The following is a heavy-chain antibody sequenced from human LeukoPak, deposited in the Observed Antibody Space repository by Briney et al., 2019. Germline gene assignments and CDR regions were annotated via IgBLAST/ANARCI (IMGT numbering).Heavy chain of an antibody. CDR3: ARVLFDWLHQSDY. V-gene: IGHV1-2*02. CDR2: INPNSGGT. J-gene: IGHJ4*02. D-gene: IGHD3-9*01. CDR1: GYTFTGYY. Sequence: VASVKVSCKASGYTFTGYYMHWVRQAPGQGLEWMGWINPNSGGTNYAQKFQGRVTMTRDTSISTAYMELSRLRSDDTAVYYCARVLFDWLHQSDYWGQGTLVTVSS.